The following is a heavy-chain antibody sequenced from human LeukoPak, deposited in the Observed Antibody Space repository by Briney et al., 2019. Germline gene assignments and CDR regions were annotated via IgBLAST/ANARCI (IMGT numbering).Heavy chain of an antibody. CDR2: KSYDGTNK. J-gene: IGHJ4*02. V-gene: IGHV3-30*04. CDR3: ARDPFSSGYLHY. Sequence: PGGSLRLSCAASGFIFSTYAMHWVRQAPGKGLEWVAVKSYDGTNKYYADSVKGRFTISRNSSKNTLYLQMSSLRAEDTAVYYCARDPFSSGYLHYWGQGTLVTVSS. CDR1: GFIFSTYA. D-gene: IGHD6-19*01.